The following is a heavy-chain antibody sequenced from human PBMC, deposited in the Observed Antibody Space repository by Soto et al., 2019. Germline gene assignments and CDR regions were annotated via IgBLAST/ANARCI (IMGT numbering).Heavy chain of an antibody. J-gene: IGHJ4*02. CDR1: GGSISSSSYY. CDR3: ARWGYSSGWPFDY. Sequence: KPSETLSLTCTVSGGSISSSSYYWGWIRQPPGKGLEWIGSIYYSGSTYYNPSLKSRVTISVDTSKNQFSLKLSSVTAADTAVYYCARWGYSSGWPFDYWGQGTLVTVSS. CDR2: IYYSGST. D-gene: IGHD6-19*01. V-gene: IGHV4-39*01.